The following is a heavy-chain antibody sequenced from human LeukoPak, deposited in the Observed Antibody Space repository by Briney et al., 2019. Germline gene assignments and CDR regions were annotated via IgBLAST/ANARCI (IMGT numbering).Heavy chain of an antibody. CDR3: ARTAHYYDSSGVFDY. CDR1: GGSISSYY. V-gene: IGHV4-59*01. CDR2: IYYSGST. D-gene: IGHD3-22*01. Sequence: SETLSLTCTVSGGSISSYYWSWIRQPPGKGLEWIGYIYYSGSTNCNPSLKSRVTISVDTSKNQFSLKLSSVTAADTAVYYCARTAHYYDSSGVFDYWGQGTLVTVSS. J-gene: IGHJ4*02.